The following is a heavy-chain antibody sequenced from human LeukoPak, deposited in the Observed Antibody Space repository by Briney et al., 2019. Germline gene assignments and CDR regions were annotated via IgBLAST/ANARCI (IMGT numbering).Heavy chain of an antibody. V-gene: IGHV4-30-4*01. Sequence: SETLSLTCTVSGGSISSGDYYWSWIRQPPGEGLEWIGYIYYSGSTYYNPSLKSRVTISVDTSKNQFSLKLSSVTAADTAVYYCARTTVFSYYFDYWGQGTLVTVSS. CDR1: GGSISSGDYY. CDR2: IYYSGST. J-gene: IGHJ4*02. D-gene: IGHD4-17*01. CDR3: ARTTVFSYYFDY.